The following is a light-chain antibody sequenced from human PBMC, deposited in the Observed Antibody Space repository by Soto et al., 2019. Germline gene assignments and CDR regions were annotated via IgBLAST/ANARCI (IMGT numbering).Light chain of an antibody. CDR2: AAF. CDR1: QNIRTY. CDR3: QQSRGVPLT. Sequence: DIQMTQSPPFLSASVGDIVTITFRASQNIRTYLTWYQQKPGKAPTVLIYAAFTLLMALPSRFSGSTTGTDSTVTISRPQPEDSANYYCQQSRGVPLTFGLGSKVEIK. V-gene: IGKV1-39*01. J-gene: IGKJ1*01.